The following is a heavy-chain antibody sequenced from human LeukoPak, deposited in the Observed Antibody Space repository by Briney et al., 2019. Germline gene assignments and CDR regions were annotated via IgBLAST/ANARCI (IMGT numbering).Heavy chain of an antibody. CDR3: ARVEQNYYGMDV. J-gene: IGHJ6*02. CDR1: GYTFTSYD. CDR2: MNPNSGNT. D-gene: IGHD1/OR15-1a*01. Sequence: ASVKVSCKASGYTFTSYDINWVRQATGQGLEWMGWMNPNSGNTGYAQKFQGRVTMTRNTSISTAYMELSSLRSEDTAVYYCARVEQNYYGMDVWGQGTTVTVSS. V-gene: IGHV1-8*01.